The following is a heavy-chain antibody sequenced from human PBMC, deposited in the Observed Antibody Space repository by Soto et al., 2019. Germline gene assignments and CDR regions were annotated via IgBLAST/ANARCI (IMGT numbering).Heavy chain of an antibody. CDR3: GKDLSRGGLES. V-gene: IGHV3-9*01. J-gene: IGHJ4*02. Sequence: EVQGVKSGGGLVQPGGSLTLSCVVSGSTIDAYAMHWVRQVPGKGLEWVSGIFWVGGGTGYADSVKGRFTISRDRAKNSLSLQMNSLRIEDTAVYYCGKDLSRGGLESWGQGTRVTVSS. CDR1: GSTIDAYA. CDR2: IFWVGGGT. D-gene: IGHD3-16*01.